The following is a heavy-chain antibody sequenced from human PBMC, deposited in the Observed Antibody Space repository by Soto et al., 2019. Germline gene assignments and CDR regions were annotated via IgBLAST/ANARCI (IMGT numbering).Heavy chain of an antibody. D-gene: IGHD3-10*01. CDR1: GFTFISYE. CDR2: ISSSGSTI. CDR3: ASSPRRWFGELIYYYGMDV. V-gene: IGHV3-48*03. J-gene: IGHJ6*02. Sequence: GGSLRLSCAASGFTFISYEMNWVRQAPGKGLEWVSYISSSGSTIYYADSVKGRFTISRDNAKNSLYLQMNSLRAEDTAVYYCASSPRRWFGELIYYYGMDVWGQGTTVTVSS.